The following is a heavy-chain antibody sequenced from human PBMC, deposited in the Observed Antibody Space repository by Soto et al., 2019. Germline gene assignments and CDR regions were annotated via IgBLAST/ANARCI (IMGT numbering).Heavy chain of an antibody. CDR1: GYSFTDYH. V-gene: IGHV1-2*04. CDR2: INPKSGGT. D-gene: IGHD2-8*01. J-gene: IGHJ6*02. Sequence: GASVKVSCKASGYSFTDYHIHWVRQAPGQGLEWLGRINPKSGGTSTAQKFQGWVTMTTDTSISTASMELTRLTSDDTAIYYCARGDSTDCSNGVCSFFYNHDMDVWGQGATVTVSS. CDR3: ARGDSTDCSNGVCSFFYNHDMDV.